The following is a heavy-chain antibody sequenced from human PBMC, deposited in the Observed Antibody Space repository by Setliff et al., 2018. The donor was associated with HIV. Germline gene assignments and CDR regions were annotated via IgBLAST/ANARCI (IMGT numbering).Heavy chain of an antibody. CDR3: ARVATGPESFDI. D-gene: IGHD3-9*01. CDR1: GDSINNYY. CDR2: VYSTGST. J-gene: IGHJ3*02. V-gene: IGHV4-59*01. Sequence: SETLSLTCTVSGDSINNYYWSWIRQPPGEGLEWIGYVYSTGSTNSKSSLKSRVTISVDTSKNQFSLKLSSVTAADTAVYYCARVATGPESFDIWGQGTMVTVSS.